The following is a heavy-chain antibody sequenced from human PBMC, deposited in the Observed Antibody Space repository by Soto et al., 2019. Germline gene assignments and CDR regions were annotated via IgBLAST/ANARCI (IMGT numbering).Heavy chain of an antibody. D-gene: IGHD3-10*01. CDR2: INYSGGT. Sequence: QVQLQESGPRLVKPSETLSLTCTVSGGSLRSYYCSWFRQPPGKGLEWVGYINYSGGTFYNPSLKRRVPISVDPSNNKYSLIVNSVTATATAVYYCARQGFAELHGLVAVWGQGTTVTVSS. V-gene: IGHV4-59*08. J-gene: IGHJ6*02. CDR1: GGSLRSYY. CDR3: ARQGFAELHGLVAV.